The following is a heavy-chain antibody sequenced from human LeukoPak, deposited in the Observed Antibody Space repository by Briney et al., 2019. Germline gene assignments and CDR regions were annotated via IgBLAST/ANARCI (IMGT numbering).Heavy chain of an antibody. CDR1: GYTFTGYY. CDR2: MNPNSGDT. D-gene: IGHD3-16*01. V-gene: IGHV1-2*06. Sequence: ASVTVSCTTSGYTFTGYYMHWVRQAPGQGLEWMGRMNPNSGDTNYAQKFQGRVTMTRDTSINTAYMELSSLRFDDTAVYYCVPRGDGGFDYWGQGTLVIVSS. J-gene: IGHJ4*02. CDR3: VPRGDGGFDY.